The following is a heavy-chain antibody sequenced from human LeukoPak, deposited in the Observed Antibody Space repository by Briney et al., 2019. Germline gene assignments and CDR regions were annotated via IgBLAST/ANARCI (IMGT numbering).Heavy chain of an antibody. CDR3: ARDQGIVVVPAAISY. V-gene: IGHV1-2*02. CDR1: GYTFTDYY. D-gene: IGHD2-2*02. J-gene: IGHJ4*02. CDR2: INPNSGGT. Sequence: ASVKVSCKASGYTFTDYYMHWVRQAPGQGLEWMGWINPNSGGTNYAQKFQGRVTMTRDTSISTAYMELSRLRSDDTAVYYCARDQGIVVVPAAISYWGQGTLVTVSS.